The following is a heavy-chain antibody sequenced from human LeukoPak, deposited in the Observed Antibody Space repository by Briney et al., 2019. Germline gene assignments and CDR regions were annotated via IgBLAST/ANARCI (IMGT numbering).Heavy chain of an antibody. V-gene: IGHV3-30*03. Sequence: PGGSLRLSCAASGLTFSSYGMHWVRQAPGKGLEWVAVISYDGSNKYYADSVKGRFTISRDNSKNTLYLQMNSLRAEDTAVYYCARDLDTAMAYSFDYWGQGTLVTVSS. CDR2: ISYDGSNK. CDR3: ARDLDTAMAYSFDY. J-gene: IGHJ4*02. CDR1: GLTFSSYG. D-gene: IGHD5-18*01.